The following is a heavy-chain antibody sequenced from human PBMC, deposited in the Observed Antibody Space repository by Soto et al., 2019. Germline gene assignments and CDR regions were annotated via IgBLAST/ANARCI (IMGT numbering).Heavy chain of an antibody. J-gene: IGHJ6*02. V-gene: IGHV1-45*02. CDR1: GYNFTYRY. CDR2: ITPLNGNT. D-gene: IGHD3-3*01. CDR3: VCLFASYGMDV. Sequence: QIQLAQSGAEVRKTRSSVEISCKASGYNFTYRYLHWVRQDPGQALVWMGRITPLNGNTKYAQKYQQRVTLTRDETRSTAYMELSGLISADTGIYYCVCLFASYGMDVWGQGTTVTVSS.